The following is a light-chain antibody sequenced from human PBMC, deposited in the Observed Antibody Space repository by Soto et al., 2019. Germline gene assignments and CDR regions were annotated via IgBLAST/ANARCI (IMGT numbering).Light chain of an antibody. CDR3: ASYTTSSPYV. Sequence: QSALTQPASVSGSPGQSIAISCTGTSSDVGGYSYVSWYQQQPGKAPKLVISDVSNRPSGVSDRFSGSKSVNTASLTISGLQTEDEADYYCASYTTSSPYVFGTGTKLTVL. CDR2: DVS. CDR1: SSDVGGYSY. J-gene: IGLJ1*01. V-gene: IGLV2-14*01.